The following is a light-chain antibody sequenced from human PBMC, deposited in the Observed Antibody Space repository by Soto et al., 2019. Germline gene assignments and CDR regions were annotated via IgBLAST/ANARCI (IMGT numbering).Light chain of an antibody. CDR1: QSIGIS. CDR3: QQRGNWPPIS. CDR2: DAS. J-gene: IGKJ5*01. V-gene: IGKV3-11*01. Sequence: EIVLTQSPATLSLSPGERATLSCRASQSIGISLAWYRQKPGQAPRPLIYDASNRANGIPARFSGSGSGTDFTLTISSLEPEDFAVYYCQQRGNWPPISFGQGTRLEIK.